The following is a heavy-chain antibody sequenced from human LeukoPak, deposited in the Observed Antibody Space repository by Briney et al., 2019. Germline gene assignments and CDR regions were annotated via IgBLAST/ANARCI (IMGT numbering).Heavy chain of an antibody. CDR2: IYYSGST. Sequence: SETLSLTCTVSGGSISSGDYYWSWIRQPPGKGLEWIGYIYYSGSTYYNPSLKSRVTISVDTSKNQFSLKLSSVTAADTAVYYCARSSTVKRSAVNWFDPWGQGTLVTVSS. V-gene: IGHV4-30-4*08. CDR1: GGSISSGDYY. J-gene: IGHJ5*02. D-gene: IGHD4-11*01. CDR3: ARSSTVKRSAVNWFDP.